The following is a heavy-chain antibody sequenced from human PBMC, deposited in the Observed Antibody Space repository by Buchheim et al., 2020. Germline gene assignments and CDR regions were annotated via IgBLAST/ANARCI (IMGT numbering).Heavy chain of an antibody. J-gene: IGHJ4*02. CDR1: GFTFSSYW. CDR2: INSDGSST. CDR3: ASSPGDSYGFLCLGY. V-gene: IGHV3-74*01. D-gene: IGHD5-18*01. Sequence: EVQLVESGGGLVQPGGSLRLSCAASGFTFSSYWMHWVRQAPGKGLVWVSRINSDGSSTSYADSVKGRFTISSDNAKNTMYLQMNSLRAEDTAVYYCASSPGDSYGFLCLGYWGQGTL.